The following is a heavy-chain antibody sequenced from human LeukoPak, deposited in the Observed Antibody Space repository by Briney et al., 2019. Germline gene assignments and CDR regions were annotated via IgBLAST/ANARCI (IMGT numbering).Heavy chain of an antibody. Sequence: ASVKVSCKASGYTFTKYGITWVRQAPGQGLEWMGWISTYNGNTNYAQKLQGRVTITRNTSISTAYMELSSLRSEDTAVYYCARYCSSTSCSDAFDIWGQGTMVTVSS. D-gene: IGHD2-2*01. CDR1: GYTFTKYG. CDR3: ARYCSSTSCSDAFDI. V-gene: IGHV1-18*01. CDR2: ISTYNGNT. J-gene: IGHJ3*02.